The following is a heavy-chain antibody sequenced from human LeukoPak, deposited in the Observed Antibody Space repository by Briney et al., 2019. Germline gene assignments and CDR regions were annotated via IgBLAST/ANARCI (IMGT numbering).Heavy chain of an antibody. CDR1: GFTFSSYW. V-gene: IGHV3-74*01. D-gene: IGHD3-16*01. Sequence: PGGSLRLSCAASGFTFSSYWMHWVRQAPGKGLVWVSRINSDGSSTSYADSVKGRFTISRDNAKNTLYLQMNSLRAEDTAVYYCARVVGEYGDQPPDYWGQGTLVTVSS. CDR3: ARVVGEYGDQPPDY. CDR2: INSDGSST. J-gene: IGHJ4*02.